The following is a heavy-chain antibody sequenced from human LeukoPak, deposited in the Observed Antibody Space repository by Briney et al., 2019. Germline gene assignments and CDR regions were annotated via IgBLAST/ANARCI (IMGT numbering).Heavy chain of an antibody. CDR1: GYTLTELS. J-gene: IGHJ4*02. Sequence: EASVKVSCKVSGYTLTELSMHWVRQAPGKGLEWMGGFDPEDGETIYPQKFQGRVTMTEDTSTDTAYMELSSLRSEDTAVYYCATDFVTGTYLFDYWGQGTLVTVSS. D-gene: IGHD1-7*01. V-gene: IGHV1-24*01. CDR2: FDPEDGET. CDR3: ATDFVTGTYLFDY.